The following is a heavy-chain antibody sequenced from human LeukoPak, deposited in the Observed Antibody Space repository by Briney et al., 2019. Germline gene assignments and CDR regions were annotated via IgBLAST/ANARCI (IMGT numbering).Heavy chain of an antibody. CDR1: GYTFTSYY. J-gene: IGHJ4*02. V-gene: IGHV1-46*01. CDR3: ATTIGARLMYFDY. Sequence: ASVKVSCKASGYTFTSYYMHWVRQAPGQGLEWMGIINPSGGSTSYAQKFQGRVTMTRDMSTSTVYMELSSLRSEDTAVYYCATTIGARLMYFDYWGQGTLVTVSP. D-gene: IGHD6-6*01. CDR2: INPSGGST.